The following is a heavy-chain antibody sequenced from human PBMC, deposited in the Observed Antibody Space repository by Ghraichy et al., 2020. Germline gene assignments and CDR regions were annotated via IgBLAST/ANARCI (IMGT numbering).Heavy chain of an antibody. CDR1: GYTFTSYG. J-gene: IGHJ6*02. Sequence: ASVKVSCKASGYTFTSYGISWVRQAPGQGLEWMGWISAYNGNTNYAQKLQGRVTMTTDTSTSTAYMELRSLRSDDTAVYYCARARSWYYYYGMDVWGQGTTVTVAS. D-gene: IGHD6-13*01. CDR3: ARARSWYYYYGMDV. V-gene: IGHV1-18*01. CDR2: ISAYNGNT.